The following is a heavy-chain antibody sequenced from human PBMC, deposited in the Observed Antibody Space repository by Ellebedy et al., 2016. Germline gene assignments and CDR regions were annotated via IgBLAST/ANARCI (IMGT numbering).Heavy chain of an antibody. CDR1: GGSISSGGYS. Sequence: SETLSLTCAVSGGSISSGGYSWSWIRQPPGKGLEWIGYIYHSGSTYYNPSLKSRVTISVDTSKNQFSLKLSSVTAADTAVYYCATSSAIGPPLFDYWGQGTLVTVSS. J-gene: IGHJ4*02. D-gene: IGHD2-2*01. CDR2: IYHSGST. V-gene: IGHV4-30-2*05. CDR3: ATSSAIGPPLFDY.